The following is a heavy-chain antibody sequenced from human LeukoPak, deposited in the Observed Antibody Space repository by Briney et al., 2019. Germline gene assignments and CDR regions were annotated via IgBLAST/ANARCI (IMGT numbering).Heavy chain of an antibody. CDR3: ARDLKRYFDL. CDR1: GGSISSGSYY. Sequence: PSQTLSLTCTVSGGSISSGSYYWSWIRQPAGKGLEWIGRIYTSGSTNYNPSLKSRVTISVDTSKNQFSLKLSSVTAADTAVYYCARDLKRYFDLWGRGTLVTVSS. CDR2: IYTSGST. V-gene: IGHV4-61*02. J-gene: IGHJ2*01.